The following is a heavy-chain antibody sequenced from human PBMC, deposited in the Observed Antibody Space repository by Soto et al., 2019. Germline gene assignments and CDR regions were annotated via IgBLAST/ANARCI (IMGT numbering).Heavy chain of an antibody. J-gene: IGHJ6*02. V-gene: IGHV3-21*01. D-gene: IGHD3-10*02. CDR2: ISSSGTYI. CDR1: GFTFNDYS. CDR3: VRAGYVFDVHYYGMDF. Sequence: GGSLRLSCEASGFTFNDYSMDWVRQAPEKGLEWVSSISSSGTYIYYADSVKGRFAISRDNANNVMYLHMDTLRAEDTAVYYCVRAGYVFDVHYYGMDFWGQGTMVTVSS.